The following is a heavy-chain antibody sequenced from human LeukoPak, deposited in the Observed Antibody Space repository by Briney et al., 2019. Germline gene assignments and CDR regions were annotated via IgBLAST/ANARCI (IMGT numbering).Heavy chain of an antibody. J-gene: IGHJ4*02. CDR2: INPNNGDT. CDR1: GYTLSDYY. D-gene: IGHD3-16*01. CDR3: ARVVAGGVIWAY. Sequence: ASVKVSCKASGYTLSDYYMHWVRQAPGHGLEWMAWINPNNGDTNYAQNLQGRVTLTSDTAINTAYMELSRLRSDDTAVYFCARVVAGGVIWAYWGQGTLVTVSS. V-gene: IGHV1-2*02.